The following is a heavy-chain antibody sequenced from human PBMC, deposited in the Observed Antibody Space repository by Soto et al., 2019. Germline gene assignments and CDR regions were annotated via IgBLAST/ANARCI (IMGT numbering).Heavy chain of an antibody. CDR3: ARTRGSSSGIDY. V-gene: IGHV4-39*01. D-gene: IGHD6-13*01. J-gene: IGHJ4*02. CDR2: IYYSGST. CDR1: GGSISSSSYY. Sequence: SETLSLTCTVSGGSISSSSYYWGWIRQPPGKGLEWIGSIYYSGSTYYNPSLKSRVTISVDTSKNQFSLKLSSVTAADTAVYSCARTRGSSSGIDYWGQGTLVTVSS.